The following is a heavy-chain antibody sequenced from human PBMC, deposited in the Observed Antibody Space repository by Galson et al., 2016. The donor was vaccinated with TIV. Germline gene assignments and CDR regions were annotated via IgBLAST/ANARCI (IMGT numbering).Heavy chain of an antibody. CDR1: GFTFDYFA. D-gene: IGHD4-23*01. CDR2: ISGSGSIT. V-gene: IGHV3-23*01. J-gene: IGHJ3*02. CDR3: AKRKSYGGDAFEN. Sequence: SLRLSCAASGFTFDYFAMSWVRQAPGKGLEWVSGISGSGSITYFADSVKGRFSISRDNSKNTLYLQLHSLRVEDTAVYYCAKRKSYGGDAFENWGLGTMVTVSS.